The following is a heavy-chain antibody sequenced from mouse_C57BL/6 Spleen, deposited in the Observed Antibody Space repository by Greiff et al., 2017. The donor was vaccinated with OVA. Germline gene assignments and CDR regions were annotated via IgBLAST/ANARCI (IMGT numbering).Heavy chain of an antibody. CDR3: ARHSYYGSSFYAMDY. Sequence: QVQLKESGAELVKPGASVKLSCKASGYTFTEYTIHWVKQRSGQGLEWIGWFYPGSGSIKYNEKFKDKATLTADKSSSTVYMELSRLTSEDSAVYFRARHSYYGSSFYAMDYWGQGTSVTVSS. V-gene: IGHV1-62-2*01. J-gene: IGHJ4*01. CDR1: GYTFTEYT. D-gene: IGHD1-1*01. CDR2: FYPGSGSI.